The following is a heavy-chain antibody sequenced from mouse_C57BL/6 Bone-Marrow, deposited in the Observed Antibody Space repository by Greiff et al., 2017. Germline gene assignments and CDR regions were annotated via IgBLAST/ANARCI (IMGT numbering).Heavy chain of an antibody. CDR1: GYTFTDYY. Sequence: QVHVKQSGAELVRPGASVKLSCKASGYTFTDYYINWVKQRPGQGLEWIARIYPGSGNTYYNEKFKGKATLTAEKSSSTAYMQLSSLTSEDSAVYFCARLSHIYYDYDTRGFDYWGQGTTLTVSS. J-gene: IGHJ2*01. D-gene: IGHD2-4*01. CDR2: IYPGSGNT. V-gene: IGHV1-76*01. CDR3: ARLSHIYYDYDTRGFDY.